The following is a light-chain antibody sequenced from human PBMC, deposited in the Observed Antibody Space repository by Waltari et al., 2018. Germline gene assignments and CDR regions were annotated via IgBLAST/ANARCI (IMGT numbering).Light chain of an antibody. Sequence: DIQFTQSPSFLSASVGDRVPITCRASQGISSYLAWYQQKPGKAPKLLIYAASTLQSGVPSRFSGSGSGTEFTLTISSLQPEDFATYYCQQLNSYPGTFGQGTKLEIK. CDR3: QQLNSYPGT. V-gene: IGKV1-9*01. CDR1: QGISSY. CDR2: AAS. J-gene: IGKJ2*02.